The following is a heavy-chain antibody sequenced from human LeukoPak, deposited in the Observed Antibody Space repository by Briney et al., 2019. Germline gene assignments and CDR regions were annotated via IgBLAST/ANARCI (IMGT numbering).Heavy chain of an antibody. Sequence: SETLSLTCTVSGGSISSYYWSWTRQPPGKGLEWIGYIYGGGSTNYNPSLKSRVTISVDTSKNPFSLKLSSVTAADTAAYYCARADDSGYDSVRIAPWGQGTLVTVSS. CDR2: IYGGGST. D-gene: IGHD5-12*01. CDR3: ARADDSGYDSVRIAP. J-gene: IGHJ5*02. CDR1: GGSISSYY. V-gene: IGHV4-59*08.